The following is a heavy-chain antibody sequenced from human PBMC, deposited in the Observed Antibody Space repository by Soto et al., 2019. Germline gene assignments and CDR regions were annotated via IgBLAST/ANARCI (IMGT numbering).Heavy chain of an antibody. CDR1: GGSISSGDYY. D-gene: IGHD6-19*01. CDR2: INHSGST. J-gene: IGHJ5*02. CDR3: ARGSSGWFVGRARFDP. V-gene: IGHV4-39*07. Sequence: PSETLSLTCTVSGGSISSGDYYWIWIRQPPGKGLEWIGEINHSGSTNYNPSLKSRVTISVDTSKNQFSLKLSSVTAADTAVYYCARGSSGWFVGRARFDPWGQGTLVTVSS.